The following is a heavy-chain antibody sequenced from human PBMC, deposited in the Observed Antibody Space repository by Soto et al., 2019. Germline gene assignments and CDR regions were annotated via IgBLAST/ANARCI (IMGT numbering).Heavy chain of an antibody. J-gene: IGHJ2*01. Sequence: PGGSLRLSCAASGFTFSSYGMHWVRQAPGKGLEWVAVIWYDGSNKYYADSVKGRFTISRDNSKNTLYLQMNSLRAEDTAVYYCARDHEVVPAAMLIFDLWGRGTLVTVSS. CDR1: GFTFSSYG. V-gene: IGHV3-33*01. CDR2: IWYDGSNK. CDR3: ARDHEVVPAAMLIFDL. D-gene: IGHD2-2*01.